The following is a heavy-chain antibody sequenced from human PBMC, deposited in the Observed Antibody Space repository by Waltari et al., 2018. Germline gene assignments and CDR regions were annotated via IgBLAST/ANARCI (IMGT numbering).Heavy chain of an antibody. CDR3: AREGIVWALYQPTAFDM. Sequence: QVHLVDSGGGVVQPGGSLRISCAASGFTVSDYSVAWVRQAPGKGLEWVAMISNAGNNKYYSDSVKGRFTISTANSRNTLYLQMNSLRIEDTGVYYCAREGIVWALYQPTAFDMWGQGTMVTVSS. J-gene: IGHJ3*02. CDR1: GFTVSDYS. V-gene: IGHV3-30*01. CDR2: ISNAGNNK. D-gene: IGHD2-21*01.